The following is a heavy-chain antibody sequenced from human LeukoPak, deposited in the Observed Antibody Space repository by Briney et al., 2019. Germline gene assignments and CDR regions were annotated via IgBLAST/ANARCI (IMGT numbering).Heavy chain of an antibody. CDR1: GGTFSSYA. Sequence: GASVRVSCMASGGTFSSYAISWVRQAPGQGLEWMGGIIPIFGTANYAQKFQGRVTITADESTSTAYMELSSLRSEDTAVYYCARMVVTDPEYQLVDVWGQGTTVTVSS. J-gene: IGHJ6*02. V-gene: IGHV1-69*13. D-gene: IGHD2-2*01. CDR2: IIPIFGTA. CDR3: ARMVVTDPEYQLVDV.